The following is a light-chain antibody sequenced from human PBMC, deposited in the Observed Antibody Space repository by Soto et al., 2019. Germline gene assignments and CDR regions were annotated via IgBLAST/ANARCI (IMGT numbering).Light chain of an antibody. Sequence: QSVLTQPPSASAAPGQTVTISCSGSSSNIGKNYVSCYQQLPGAAPKLLMYDNDKRPSGIPARCSASQSGTSATLGITGLQTGDEADYYCGAWDGSLRLYVFGTGTKLTVL. J-gene: IGLJ1*01. CDR3: GAWDGSLRLYV. CDR2: DND. V-gene: IGLV1-51*01. CDR1: SSNIGKNY.